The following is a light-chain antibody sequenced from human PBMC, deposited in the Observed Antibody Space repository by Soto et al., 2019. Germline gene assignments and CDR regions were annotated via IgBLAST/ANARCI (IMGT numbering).Light chain of an antibody. CDR1: QSVSSN. CDR3: QHYNNWPSWT. CDR2: GAS. Sequence: EIVMTQSPATLSVSPGERATLSCRARQSVSSNLAWYQQKPGQAPRLLIYGASNMATGIPARFSSSGSGTEFTLTISSLQSEDFAVYYCQHYNNWPSWTFGQGTKLEIK. J-gene: IGKJ1*01. V-gene: IGKV3-15*01.